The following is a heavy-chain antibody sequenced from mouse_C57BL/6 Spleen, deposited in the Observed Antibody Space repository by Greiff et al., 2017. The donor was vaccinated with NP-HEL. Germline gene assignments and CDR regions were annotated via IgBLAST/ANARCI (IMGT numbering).Heavy chain of an antibody. V-gene: IGHV1-15*01. D-gene: IGHD1-1*01. CDR3: TRSGTTVVADWYFDV. Sequence: QVQLQQSGAELVRPGASVTLSCKASGYTFTDYEMHWVKQTPVHGLVWIGAIDPETGGTAYNQKFKGKAILTADKSSSTAYMELRSLTSEDSAVYYCTRSGTTVVADWYFDVWGTGTTVTVSS. CDR2: IDPETGGT. J-gene: IGHJ1*03. CDR1: GYTFTDYE.